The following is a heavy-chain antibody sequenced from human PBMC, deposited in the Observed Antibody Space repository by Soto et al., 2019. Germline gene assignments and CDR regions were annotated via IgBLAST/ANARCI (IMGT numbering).Heavy chain of an antibody. Sequence: SETLSLTCAVYGGSFSGYYWSWIRQPPGKGLEWIGEINHSGSTNYNPSLKSRVTISVDTSKNQFSLKLSSVTAADTAVYYCARDRRFLEWLLWPGWFDPWGQGTLVTVSS. CDR3: ARDRRFLEWLLWPGWFDP. CDR1: GGSFSGYY. J-gene: IGHJ5*02. V-gene: IGHV4-34*01. CDR2: INHSGST. D-gene: IGHD3-3*01.